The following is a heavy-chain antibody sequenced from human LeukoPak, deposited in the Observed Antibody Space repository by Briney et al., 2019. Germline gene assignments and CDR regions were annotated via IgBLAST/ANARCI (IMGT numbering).Heavy chain of an antibody. Sequence: GASVKVSCKASGYTFTGYYMHWVQQAPGQGLEWMGRINPYSGDTNFAQEFQGRATMTRDTSITTAYMDLSSLTPDDTAVYFCARDQGSLTRSWYTGYWGQGTQVTVSS. V-gene: IGHV1-2*06. D-gene: IGHD6-13*01. J-gene: IGHJ4*02. CDR3: ARDQGSLTRSWYTGY. CDR2: INPYSGDT. CDR1: GYTFTGYY.